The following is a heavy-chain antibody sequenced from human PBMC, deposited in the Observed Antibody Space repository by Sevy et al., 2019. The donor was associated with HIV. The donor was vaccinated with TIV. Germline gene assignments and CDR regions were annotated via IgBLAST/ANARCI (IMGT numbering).Heavy chain of an antibody. D-gene: IGHD6-13*01. J-gene: IGHJ6*02. CDR3: ARLHPHIAAARAMDV. V-gene: IGHV3-53*01. Sequence: GGSLRLSCAASGFTVTNNYISRVRQAPGKGLDWVALSYSDDSRYFADSVRGRFTISRDSLKNTLYLQMNSLRAEDTAVYYCARLHPHIAAARAMDVWGQGTTVTVS. CDR1: GFTVTNNY. CDR2: SYSDDSR.